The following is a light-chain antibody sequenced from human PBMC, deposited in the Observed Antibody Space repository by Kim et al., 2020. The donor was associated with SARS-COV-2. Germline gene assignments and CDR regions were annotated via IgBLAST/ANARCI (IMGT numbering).Light chain of an antibody. CDR2: EDN. CDR3: QSYHGNNWV. V-gene: IGLV6-57*04. Sequence: NFMLTQPHSVSESPGKTVTISCTRSSGSIASNYVQWYQQRPGSAPTTVIYEDNQRPSGVPDRFSGSIDSSSNSVSLTISGLKTEDEADYYCQSYHGNNWVFGGGTQLTVL. CDR1: SGSIASNY. J-gene: IGLJ3*02.